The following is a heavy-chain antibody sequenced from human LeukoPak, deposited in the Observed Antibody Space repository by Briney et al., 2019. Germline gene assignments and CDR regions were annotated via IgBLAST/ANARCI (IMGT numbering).Heavy chain of an antibody. V-gene: IGHV3-23*01. CDR1: GFTFSSYV. CDR3: AKGNGDHSIHPDY. D-gene: IGHD4-17*01. J-gene: IGHJ4*02. Sequence: GGSLRLSCAASGFTFSSYVMSWVRQAPGKGLEWVSGISGSGGRTYYADSVKGRFTISRDNSKNTLYLQMNSLRADDTAVYYCAKGNGDHSIHPDYWGQGTLVTVSS. CDR2: ISGSGGRT.